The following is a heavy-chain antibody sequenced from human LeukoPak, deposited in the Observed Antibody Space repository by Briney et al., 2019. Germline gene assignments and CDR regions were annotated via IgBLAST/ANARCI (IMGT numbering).Heavy chain of an antibody. D-gene: IGHD2-15*01. CDR3: ARGYCSGGTCPTFIDY. CDR1: GYTFTTFA. Sequence: ASVKVSCKASGYTFTTFAMNWVRQAPGQGLEWMGWINTDTGNPTYAQGFTGRSVFSLDTSVSTAYLQISSLKAEDTAVYYCARGYCSGGTCPTFIDYWGQGTLVTVSS. CDR2: INTDTGNP. V-gene: IGHV7-4-1*02. J-gene: IGHJ4*02.